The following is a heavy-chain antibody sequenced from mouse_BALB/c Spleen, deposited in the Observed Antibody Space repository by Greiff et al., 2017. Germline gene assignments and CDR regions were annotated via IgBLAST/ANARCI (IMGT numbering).Heavy chain of an antibody. V-gene: IGHV2-9*02. Sequence: QVQLKQSGPGLVAPSQSLSITCTVSGFSLTSYGVHWVRQPPGKGLEWLGVIWAGGSTNYNSALMSRLSISKDNSKSQVFLKMNSLQTDDTAMYYCARECYYRYGVYYAMDYWGQGTSVTVSS. CDR2: IWAGGST. CDR1: GFSLTSYG. J-gene: IGHJ4*01. CDR3: ARECYYRYGVYYAMDY. D-gene: IGHD2-14*01.